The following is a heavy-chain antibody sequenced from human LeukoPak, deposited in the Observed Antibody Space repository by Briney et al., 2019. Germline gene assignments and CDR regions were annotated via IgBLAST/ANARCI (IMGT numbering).Heavy chain of an antibody. CDR3: ARTTVVNTWFDP. CDR1: GGSISSSSYY. Sequence: SETLSLTCTVSGGSISSSSYYWGWIRQPPGKGLEWIGSIYYSGSTYYNPPLKSRVTISVDTSKNQFSLKLSSVTAADTAVYYCARTTVVNTWFDPWRQGTLVTLSS. CDR2: IYYSGST. D-gene: IGHD4-23*01. V-gene: IGHV4-39*07. J-gene: IGHJ5*02.